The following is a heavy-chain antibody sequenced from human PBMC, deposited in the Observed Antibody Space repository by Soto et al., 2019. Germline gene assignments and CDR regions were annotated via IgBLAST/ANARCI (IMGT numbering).Heavy chain of an antibody. D-gene: IGHD6-6*01. CDR3: ARVDQHSSSSAYYYGMDV. CDR2: IYSGGST. Sequence: EVQLVETGGGLIQPGGSLRLSCAASGFTVSSNYMSWVRQAPGKGLEWVSVIYSGGSTYYADSVKGRFTISRDNSKNTLYLQMNSLRAEDTAVYYCARVDQHSSSSAYYYGMDVWGQGTTVTVSS. J-gene: IGHJ6*02. CDR1: GFTVSSNY. V-gene: IGHV3-53*02.